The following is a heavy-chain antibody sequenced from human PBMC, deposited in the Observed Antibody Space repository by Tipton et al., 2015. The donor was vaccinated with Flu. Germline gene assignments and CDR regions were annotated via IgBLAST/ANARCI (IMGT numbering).Heavy chain of an antibody. CDR1: GFTVSSNY. D-gene: IGHD4/OR15-4a*01. CDR2: IYSGGST. CDR3: ARDIIGDYGGD. Sequence: SLRLSCTASGFTVSSNYMSWVRQAPGKGLEWVSVIYSGGSTYYADSVKGRFTISRDNAKNSLYLQMNSLRAEDTAVYYCARDIIGDYGGDWGQGTLVTVSS. J-gene: IGHJ4*02. V-gene: IGHV3-66*01.